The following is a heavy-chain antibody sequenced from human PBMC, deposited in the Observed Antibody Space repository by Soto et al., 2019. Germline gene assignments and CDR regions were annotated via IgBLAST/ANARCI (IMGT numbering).Heavy chain of an antibody. D-gene: IGHD6-6*01. CDR2: ILSSSASI. J-gene: IGHJ6*03. V-gene: IGHV3-21*01. CDR1: GVTFSSFS. Sequence: EVQLVESGGGLVKPGGSLRLSCAASGVTFSSFSFNWVRQAPGKGLEWVSFILSSSASIYYADSVKGRFTISRDNAKNSLYLQMNSLKDEDTAVYYCARDSGEQRVRRCFYYYYMDVWGKGTTVTVSS. CDR3: ARDSGEQRVRRCFYYYYMDV.